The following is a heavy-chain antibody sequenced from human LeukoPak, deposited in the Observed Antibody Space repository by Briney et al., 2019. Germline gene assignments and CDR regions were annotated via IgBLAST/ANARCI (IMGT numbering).Heavy chain of an antibody. D-gene: IGHD6-19*01. CDR3: AKSESSGWYRPFDY. Sequence: GGSLRLSCAASGFTFSSCAMSWVRQAPGEGLEWVSGISGSGGTTYYADSVKGRFTISRDISKNTLYLQMNSLRAEDTAVYYCAKSESSGWYRPFDYWGQGTLVTVSS. J-gene: IGHJ4*02. V-gene: IGHV3-23*01. CDR2: ISGSGGTT. CDR1: GFTFSSCA.